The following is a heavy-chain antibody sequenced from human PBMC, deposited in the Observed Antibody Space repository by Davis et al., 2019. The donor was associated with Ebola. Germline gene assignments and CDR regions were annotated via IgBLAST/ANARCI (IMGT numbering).Heavy chain of an antibody. CDR3: ARDRGGGYSYGDYYGMDV. D-gene: IGHD5-18*01. J-gene: IGHJ6*02. V-gene: IGHV1-69*13. CDR2: IIPIFGTA. CDR1: GGTFSSYA. Sequence: SVKVSCKASGGTFSSYAISWVRQAPGQGLEWMGGIIPIFGTANYAQKFQGRVTITADESTSTAYMELSSLRSEDTAVYYCARDRGGGYSYGDYYGMDVWGQGTTVTVSS.